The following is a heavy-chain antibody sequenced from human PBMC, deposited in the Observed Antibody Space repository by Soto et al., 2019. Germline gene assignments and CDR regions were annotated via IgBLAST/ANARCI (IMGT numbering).Heavy chain of an antibody. D-gene: IGHD7-27*01. CDR3: ARGLLGPGDYYYGMDV. Sequence: GESLKISCAGSGFTFNNHDMHWVRQAPGKGLEWVSGIGVLGDTYYPGSVNGRFTISRENAKNSLYLQINDLRAGDTAVYYCARGLLGPGDYYYGMDVWGQGTTVTVSS. V-gene: IGHV3-13*01. J-gene: IGHJ6*02. CDR1: GFTFNNHD. CDR2: IGVLGDT.